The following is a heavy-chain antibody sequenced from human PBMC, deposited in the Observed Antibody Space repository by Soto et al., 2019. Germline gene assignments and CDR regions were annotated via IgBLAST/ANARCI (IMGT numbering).Heavy chain of an antibody. CDR1: GGSISSSNW. Sequence: QVQLQESGPGLVKPSGTLSLTCAVSGGSISSSNWWSWVRQPPGKGLEWIGEIYHSGNTNYNPSLKSRVTMAVDKSRNQFSLKLSYVTAADTAVYYCARRWGEGRVDYWGQGTLVTVSS. CDR2: IYHSGNT. D-gene: IGHD3-10*01. CDR3: ARRWGEGRVDY. J-gene: IGHJ4*02. V-gene: IGHV4-4*02.